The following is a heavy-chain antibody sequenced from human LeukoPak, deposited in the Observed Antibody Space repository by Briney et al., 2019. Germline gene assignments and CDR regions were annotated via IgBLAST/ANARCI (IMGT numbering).Heavy chain of an antibody. D-gene: IGHD7-27*01. CDR3: ARDLTGDRDYYYYGMDV. CDR2: ISAYNGNT. V-gene: IGHV1-18*01. J-gene: IGHJ6*02. CDR1: GYTFTSYG. Sequence: ASVKVSCKASGYTFTSYGISWVRQAPGQGLEWMGWISAYNGNTNYAQKLQGRVTMTTDTSTSTAYMELRSLRSDDTAVYYCARDLTGDRDYYYYGMDVWGQGTTVTVSS.